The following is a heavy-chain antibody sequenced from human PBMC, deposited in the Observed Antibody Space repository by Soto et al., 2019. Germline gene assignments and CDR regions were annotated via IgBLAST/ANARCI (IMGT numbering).Heavy chain of an antibody. V-gene: IGHV3-21*01. CDR2: ISSSSSYI. CDR1: GFTFSSYS. J-gene: IGHJ3*02. Sequence: EVQLVESGVGLVKPGGSLRLSCAASGFTFSSYSMNWVRQAPGKGLEWVSSISSSSSYIYYADSVKGRFTISRDNAKDSLYLQMNSLRAEDTAVYYCARGVVVPAAHNTPHAFDIWGQGTMVTVSS. CDR3: ARGVVVPAAHNTPHAFDI. D-gene: IGHD2-2*01.